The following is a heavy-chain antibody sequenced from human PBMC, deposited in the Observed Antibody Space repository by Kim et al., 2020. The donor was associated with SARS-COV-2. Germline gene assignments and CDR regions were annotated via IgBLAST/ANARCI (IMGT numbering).Heavy chain of an antibody. Sequence: DYAVSVKSRITTNPDTSKNQFSLQLNSVTPEDTAVYYCARAFRSWYYFDYWGQGTLVTVSS. D-gene: IGHD6-13*01. CDR3: ARAFRSWYYFDY. J-gene: IGHJ4*02. V-gene: IGHV6-1*01.